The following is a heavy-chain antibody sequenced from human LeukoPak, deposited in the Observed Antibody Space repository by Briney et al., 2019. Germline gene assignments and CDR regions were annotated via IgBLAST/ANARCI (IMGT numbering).Heavy chain of an antibody. CDR2: ISAYNGNT. V-gene: IGHV1-18*01. CDR3: ARAPYDYVWGSYRRGNWFDP. D-gene: IGHD3-16*02. Sequence: ASVKVSCKASGYTFTSYGISWVRQAPGQGLEWMGWISAYNGNTNYAQKLQGRVTMTTDTSTSTAYMELRSLRSDDTAVYYCARAPYDYVWGSYRRGNWFDPWGQGTLVTVSS. CDR1: GYTFTSYG. J-gene: IGHJ5*02.